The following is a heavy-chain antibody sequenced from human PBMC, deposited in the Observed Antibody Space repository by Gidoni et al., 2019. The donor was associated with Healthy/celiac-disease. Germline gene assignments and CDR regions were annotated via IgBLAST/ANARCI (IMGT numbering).Heavy chain of an antibody. V-gene: IGHV3-21*01. CDR3: ARDSRGYSYGSLGY. D-gene: IGHD5-18*01. Sequence: EVQLVESGGGLVKPGGSLRLSCAASGFTFRSYSMNWVRQAPGKGLEWVSSISSSSSYIYYADSVKGRFTISRDNAKNSLYLQMNSLRAEDTAVYYCARDSRGYSYGSLGYWGQGTLVTVSS. CDR2: ISSSSSYI. CDR1: GFTFRSYS. J-gene: IGHJ4*02.